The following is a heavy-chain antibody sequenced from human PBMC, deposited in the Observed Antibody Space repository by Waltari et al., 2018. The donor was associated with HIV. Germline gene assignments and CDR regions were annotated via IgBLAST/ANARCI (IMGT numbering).Heavy chain of an antibody. V-gene: IGHV1-18*01. CDR1: GYRFSDYG. D-gene: IGHD3-22*01. CDR3: ARGSLLRNWLDP. Sequence: QVHLVQSGAEVKKPGASVRVSCKAPGYRFSDYGISWVRQAPGQGLEWLGWSSGLGGDRRNYAQKVQGRVTLSTDTSTTTVYMELRSLTSDDTAIYYCARGSLLRNWLDPWGQGTLVTVSS. J-gene: IGHJ5*02. CDR2: SSGLGGDRR.